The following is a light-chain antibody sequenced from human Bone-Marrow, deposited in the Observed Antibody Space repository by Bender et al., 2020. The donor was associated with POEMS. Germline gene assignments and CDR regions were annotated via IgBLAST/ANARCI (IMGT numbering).Light chain of an antibody. V-gene: IGLV1-40*01. J-gene: IGLJ1*01. CDR2: GNS. Sequence: QSVLTQPPSVSGAPGQRITISCTGSSSNIGTYYDVHWYQQFPGTAPKLLIYGNSNRPSGVPERFSGSKSGTSASLAITGLQAEDEADYYCQSSDSSLGGFVFGTGTKVTVL. CDR3: QSSDSSLGGFV. CDR1: SSNIGTYYD.